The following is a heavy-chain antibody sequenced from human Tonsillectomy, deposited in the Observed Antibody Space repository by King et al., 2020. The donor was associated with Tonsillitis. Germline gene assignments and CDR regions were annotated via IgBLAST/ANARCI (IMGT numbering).Heavy chain of an antibody. CDR1: GFTFSSFA. D-gene: IGHD6-13*01. V-gene: IGHV3-23*04. J-gene: IGHJ3*01. Sequence: DVQLVESGGGLVQPGGSLRLSCAASGFTFSSFAMNWVRQAPGKGLEWVSALSGSGDSTYFADSVKGRFTISRDDSKNTLYLVMNSLRAEDTAVYYCAKGFSGVYRAFDFWGQGTMVTVSS. CDR3: AKGFSGVYRAFDF. CDR2: LSGSGDST.